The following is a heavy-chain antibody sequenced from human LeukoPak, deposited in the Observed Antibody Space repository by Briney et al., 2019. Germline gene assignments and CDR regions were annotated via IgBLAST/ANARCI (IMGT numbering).Heavy chain of an antibody. CDR1: GFTFSRHW. J-gene: IGHJ4*02. D-gene: IGHD5-24*01. Sequence: GGSLRLSCAASGFTFSRHWMYWVRQAPGKGLEWVANMKQDGSEIYYADSVKGRFTVARDNAKNSLYLQMNNLRAEDTAVYYCAKREGYSIFDYWGQGTLVTVSS. CDR3: AKREGYSIFDY. CDR2: MKQDGSEI. V-gene: IGHV3-7*03.